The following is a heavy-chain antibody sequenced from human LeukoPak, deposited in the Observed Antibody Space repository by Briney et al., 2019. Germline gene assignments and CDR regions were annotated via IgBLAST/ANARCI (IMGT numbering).Heavy chain of an antibody. J-gene: IGHJ4*02. V-gene: IGHV1-8*01. D-gene: IGHD3-10*01. CDR3: ARLSQTPDYYTLGGYYYLGY. CDR1: RYTFTSYD. Sequence: ASVKVSCKASRYTFTSYDINWVREAAGQGLEWMGWMNPNTGRTGYAQRFQGRITMTRDTSINTAYMELTNLRSEDTAIYYCARLSQTPDYYTLGGYYYLGYWGQGTPVTVSS. CDR2: MNPNTGRT.